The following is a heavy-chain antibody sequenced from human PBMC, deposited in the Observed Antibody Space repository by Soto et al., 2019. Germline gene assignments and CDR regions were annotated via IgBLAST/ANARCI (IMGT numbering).Heavy chain of an antibody. V-gene: IGHV1-2*02. CDR3: ARGRSVAGKKFDY. CDR2: INPNNGDT. J-gene: IGHJ4*02. Sequence: QVQLVQSGAEVKKPGASVKVSCKASGYTFSGYYIHWVRQAPGQGPEWVGWINPNNGDTNYAQKYQGRVNMTRDTSITTVYMELNSLRTDDTAVYYCARGRSVAGKKFDYWGQGTLVTVS. CDR1: GYTFSGYY. D-gene: IGHD6-19*01.